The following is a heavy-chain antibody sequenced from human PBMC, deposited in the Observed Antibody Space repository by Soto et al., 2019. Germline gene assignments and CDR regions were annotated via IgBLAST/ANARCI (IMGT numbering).Heavy chain of an antibody. CDR3: ARAGIVVVAAYFDY. V-gene: IGHV1-69*02. Sequence: SVKVSCKASGGTFSSYTISWVRQAPGQGLEWMGRIIPILGIANYAQKFQGRVTITADKSTSTAYMELSSLRSEDTAVYYCARAGIVVVAAYFDYWGQGTLVTVSS. D-gene: IGHD2-15*01. J-gene: IGHJ4*02. CDR1: GGTFSSYT. CDR2: IIPILGIA.